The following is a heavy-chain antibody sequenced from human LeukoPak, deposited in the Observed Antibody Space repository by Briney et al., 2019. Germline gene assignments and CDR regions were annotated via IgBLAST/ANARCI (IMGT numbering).Heavy chain of an antibody. Sequence: PSETLSLTCAVYGGSFSGYYWSWIRQPPGKGLEWIGEINHSGSTNYNPSLKSRVTISVDTSKNQFSLKLSSVTAADTAVYYCASDYYGSGSYSRFDYWGQGTLVTVSS. V-gene: IGHV4-34*01. CDR1: GGSFSGYY. J-gene: IGHJ4*02. D-gene: IGHD3-10*01. CDR2: INHSGST. CDR3: ASDYYGSGSYSRFDY.